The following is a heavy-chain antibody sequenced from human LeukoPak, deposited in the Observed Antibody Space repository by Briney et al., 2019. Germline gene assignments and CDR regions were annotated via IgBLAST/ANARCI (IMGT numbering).Heavy chain of an antibody. Sequence: PGGSLRLSCAASGYTFSSYWMGWVLQAPGKGLEWVANIKQDGSEKYYVDSVKGRFTISRDNAKNSLYLQMNSLRAEDTAVYYCAREQPFFYDSSGYYYAYWGQGTLVTVSS. CDR2: IKQDGSEK. D-gene: IGHD3-22*01. CDR3: AREQPFFYDSSGYYYAY. J-gene: IGHJ4*02. CDR1: GYTFSSYW. V-gene: IGHV3-7*01.